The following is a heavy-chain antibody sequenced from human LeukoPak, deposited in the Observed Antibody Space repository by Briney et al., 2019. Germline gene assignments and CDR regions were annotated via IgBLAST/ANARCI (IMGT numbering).Heavy chain of an antibody. Sequence: GGCLRLSCAASGVTFSSYVMSWVRPAPGEGLGWVSNISDGGGRTYYADSVKGRFTISRDNSRDTLYLQMNSMRAEDTAVYYCAKPPRPYYYGSGSYICYFDNWGQETLVTVSS. CDR1: GVTFSSYV. CDR3: AKPPRPYYYGSGSYICYFDN. CDR2: ISDGGGRT. J-gene: IGHJ4*02. V-gene: IGHV3-23*01. D-gene: IGHD3-10*01.